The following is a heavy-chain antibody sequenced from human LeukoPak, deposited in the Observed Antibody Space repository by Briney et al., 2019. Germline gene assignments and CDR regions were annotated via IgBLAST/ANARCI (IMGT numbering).Heavy chain of an antibody. Sequence: ASVKVSCKASGYTFTGYYMHWVRQAPGQGLEWMGWINPNSGGTNYAQKFQGRVTMTRDTSISTAYMELSRLRSDDTAVYYCARFLEGRRLRSGLDYWGQGTLVTVSS. CDR3: ARFLEGRRLRSGLDY. V-gene: IGHV1-2*02. CDR1: GYTFTGYY. J-gene: IGHJ4*02. CDR2: INPNSGGT. D-gene: IGHD3-3*01.